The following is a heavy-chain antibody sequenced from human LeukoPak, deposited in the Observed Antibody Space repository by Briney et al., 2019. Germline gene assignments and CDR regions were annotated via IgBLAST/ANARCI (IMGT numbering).Heavy chain of an antibody. V-gene: IGHV3-15*07. CDR3: TTGAGRGY. CDR1: GFNFANHA. J-gene: IGHJ4*02. Sequence: PGGSLRLSCAASGFNFANHAMNWVRQAPGKGPEWVGRIKSKTDGGTTDYAAPVKGRLTISRDDSKNTLYPQMNSLKTEDTAVYYCTTGAGRGYWGQGTLVTVSS. D-gene: IGHD3-10*01. CDR2: IKSKTDGGTT.